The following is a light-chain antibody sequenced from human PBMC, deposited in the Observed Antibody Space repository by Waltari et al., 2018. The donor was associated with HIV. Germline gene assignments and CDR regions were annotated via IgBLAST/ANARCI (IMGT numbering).Light chain of an antibody. Sequence: QSVLTQPPSVSGAPGQRVTISCTGGSPKIGADYDVHWYQQIPGTAPKLLISGNKNRPSGVPDRFSASKSGTSASLAITGLQAEDEADYFCQSYDRSLSASVVFGGGTKLTVL. J-gene: IGLJ2*01. CDR1: SPKIGADYD. V-gene: IGLV1-40*01. CDR3: QSYDRSLSASVV. CDR2: GNK.